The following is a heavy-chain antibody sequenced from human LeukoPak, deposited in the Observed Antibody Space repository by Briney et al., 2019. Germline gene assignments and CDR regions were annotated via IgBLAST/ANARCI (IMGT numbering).Heavy chain of an antibody. D-gene: IGHD3-10*01. J-gene: IGHJ4*02. Sequence: GGSLRLSCVASGFTFSFYWMGWVRQAPGKGLEWVANIKPDGSEKDYVDSVKGRFTISRDNAKNSLYLQMNSLRAEDTAVYYCARIGNWFGNDYWGQGTLVTVSS. V-gene: IGHV3-7*05. CDR2: IKPDGSEK. CDR1: GFTFSFYW. CDR3: ARIGNWFGNDY.